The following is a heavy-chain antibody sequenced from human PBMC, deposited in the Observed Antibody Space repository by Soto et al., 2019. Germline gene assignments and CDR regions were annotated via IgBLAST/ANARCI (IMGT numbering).Heavy chain of an antibody. Sequence: SETLSLTCTVSGGSVSSGTYYWSWIRQPPGKGLECIGYIYYSGSTNYNPSLKSRVTISVDTSKNQFSLKMNSVTAADAAVYYCARGGGGTAAFDYWGQGTLVTVSS. V-gene: IGHV4-61*01. D-gene: IGHD1-1*01. J-gene: IGHJ4*02. CDR3: ARGGGGTAAFDY. CDR1: GGSVSSGTYY. CDR2: IYYSGST.